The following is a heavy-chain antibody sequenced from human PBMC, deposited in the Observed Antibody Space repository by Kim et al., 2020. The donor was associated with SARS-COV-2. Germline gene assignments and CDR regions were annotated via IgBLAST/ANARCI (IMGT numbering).Heavy chain of an antibody. J-gene: IGHJ5*02. Sequence: GGSLRLSCAASGFIFSNYAMTWVRQAPRRGLEWVSGISDSAHKTFYTDSVKGRFTVSRDNPKNTLYLQMNSLRAEDTALYYCAILVVVGSSYNWFDPWGQGTLVTVSS. CDR3: AILVVVGSSYNWFDP. V-gene: IGHV3-23*01. D-gene: IGHD2-15*01. CDR2: ISDSAHKT. CDR1: GFIFSNYA.